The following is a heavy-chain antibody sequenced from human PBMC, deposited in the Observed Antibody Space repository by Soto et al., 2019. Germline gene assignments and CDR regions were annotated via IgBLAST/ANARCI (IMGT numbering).Heavy chain of an antibody. CDR3: ARGRGYSGYDWFDY. J-gene: IGHJ4*02. D-gene: IGHD5-12*01. CDR2: IYYSGST. V-gene: IGHV4-30-4*02. Sequence: SETLSLTCTVSGGSIISGDYYFICIRQPPGKGLEWIGYIYYSGSTYYNPSLKSRVTISVDTSKNQFSLKLSSVTAADTAVYYCARGRGYSGYDWFDYWGQGTLVTVS. CDR1: GGSIISGDYY.